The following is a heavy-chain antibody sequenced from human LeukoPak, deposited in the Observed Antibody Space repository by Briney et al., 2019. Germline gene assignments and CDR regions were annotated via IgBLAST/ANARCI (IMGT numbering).Heavy chain of an antibody. D-gene: IGHD3-22*01. CDR2: VYHRGAT. CDR1: GGSTSNDNW. CDR3: ANRNYYDSTGYFPY. J-gene: IGHJ4*02. Sequence: TSETLSLTCAVSGGSTSNDNWWTWVRPPPGKGVEWIGEVYHRGATNYSPSLKSRVTMSVDKSKTQFSLKLYSVTAADTAVYYCANRNYYDSTGYFPYWGQGTLVTVSS. V-gene: IGHV4-4*02.